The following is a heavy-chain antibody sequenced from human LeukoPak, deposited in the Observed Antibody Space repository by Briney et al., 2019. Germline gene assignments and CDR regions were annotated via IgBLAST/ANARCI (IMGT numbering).Heavy chain of an antibody. J-gene: IGHJ6*02. CDR3: AARSYYYYGMDV. V-gene: IGHV1-8*01. CDR1: GYTFTSYD. CDR2: MNPNSGNT. Sequence: ASVKVSCKASGYTFTSYDINWVRQATGQGLEWMGWMNPNSGNTGYAQKFQGRVTMTRNTSISTAYMELSSLRSEDTAVYYCAARSYYYYGMDVWGQGTTVTVSS.